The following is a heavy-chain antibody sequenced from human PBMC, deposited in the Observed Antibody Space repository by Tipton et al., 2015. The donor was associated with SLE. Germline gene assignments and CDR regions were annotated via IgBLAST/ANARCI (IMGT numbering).Heavy chain of an antibody. CDR2: INHSGST. CDR3: ARLDSSSWSSDY. V-gene: IGHV4-34*01. Sequence: TLSLTCAVYGGSFSGYYWSWIRQPPGKGLQWIGEINHSGSTNYNPSLKSRVTISVDTSKNQFSLKLSSVTAADTAVYYCARLDSSSWSSDYWGQGTLVTVSS. J-gene: IGHJ4*02. CDR1: GGSFSGYY. D-gene: IGHD6-13*01.